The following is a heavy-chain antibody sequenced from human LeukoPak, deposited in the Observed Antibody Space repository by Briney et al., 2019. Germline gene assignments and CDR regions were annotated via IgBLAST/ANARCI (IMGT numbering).Heavy chain of an antibody. V-gene: IGHV3-30-3*01. CDR2: ISYDGNNK. CDR3: ARDPLKYSSGYYPDY. J-gene: IGHJ4*02. D-gene: IGHD6-19*01. Sequence: TGGSLRLSCAAFGFTLSSYAMHWVRQAPGKGLEWVAVISYDGNNKYYADSVKGRFTISRDNSKNTLYLHVNSPRPEDTAVYYCARDPLKYSSGYYPDYWGQGTLVTVSS. CDR1: GFTLSSYA.